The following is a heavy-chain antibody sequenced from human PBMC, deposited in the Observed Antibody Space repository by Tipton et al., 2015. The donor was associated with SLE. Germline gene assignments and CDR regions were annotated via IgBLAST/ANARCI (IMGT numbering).Heavy chain of an antibody. V-gene: IGHV4-34*01. D-gene: IGHD3-10*01. CDR1: GGSFSSYY. J-gene: IGHJ5*02. CDR2: INHSGST. CDR3: AREWRITSPRFDP. Sequence: TLSLTCAVYGGSFSSYYWSWIRQPPGKGLEWIGEINHSGSTNYNPSLKSRVTISVDTSKNQFSLKLSSVTAADTAVYYCAREWRITSPRFDPWGQGTLVPVSS.